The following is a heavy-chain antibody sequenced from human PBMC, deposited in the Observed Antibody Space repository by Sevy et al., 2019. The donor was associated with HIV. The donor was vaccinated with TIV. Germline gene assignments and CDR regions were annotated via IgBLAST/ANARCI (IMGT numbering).Heavy chain of an antibody. J-gene: IGHJ4*02. V-gene: IGHV3-74*01. CDR3: VRDGVSIRPFDY. CDR2: ITSDGSST. CDR1: GFTFSIYW. D-gene: IGHD3-16*01. Sequence: GGSLRLSCAASGFTFSIYWMHWVRQAPGKGPVWVSRITSDGSSTTYAYSVKGRFTISRDNAKNTLFLQMNSLSAEDTAVYYCVRDGVSIRPFDYWGQGTLVTVSS.